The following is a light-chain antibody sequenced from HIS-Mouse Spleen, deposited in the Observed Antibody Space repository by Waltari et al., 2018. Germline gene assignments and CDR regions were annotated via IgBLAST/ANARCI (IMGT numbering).Light chain of an antibody. J-gene: IGLJ2*01. CDR2: EGS. Sequence: QSALTQPASVSGSPGQSITISCPGTSSDVWSYNLVPWYQQHPGKAPKLMLYEGSKRPSGVSNRFSGSKSGNTASLTISGLQAEDEADYYCCSYAGSSTLVFGGGTKLTVL. CDR3: CSYAGSSTLV. V-gene: IGLV2-23*01. CDR1: SSDVWSYNL.